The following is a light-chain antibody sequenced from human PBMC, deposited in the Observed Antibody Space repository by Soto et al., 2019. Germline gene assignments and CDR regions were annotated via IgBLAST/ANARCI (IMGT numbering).Light chain of an antibody. J-gene: IGLJ1*01. CDR3: CSYAGSRTYV. CDR2: EVS. V-gene: IGLV2-23*02. CDR1: SRDVGSYNL. Sequence: QSVLTQPASVSGSPGQSITICCTGTSRDVGSYNLVSWYQQHPGKAPKFMIYEVSKRPSGVSNRFSGSKSGNTASLKISGLHAEDEADYYCCSYAGSRTYVFVTGTKVTVL.